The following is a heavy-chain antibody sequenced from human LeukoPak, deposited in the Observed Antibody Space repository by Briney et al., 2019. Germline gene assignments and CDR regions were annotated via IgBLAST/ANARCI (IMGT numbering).Heavy chain of an antibody. CDR2: INPNSGGT. V-gene: IGHV1-2*02. CDR3: ARGGSVSYKLRFDY. Sequence: ASVKVSCKASGYTFIGYYMHWVRQAPGQGLEWMGWINPNSGGTNYAQKFQGRVTMTRDTSISTAFMELSRLRSDDTAVYYCARGGSVSYKLRFDYWGQGTLVTVSS. J-gene: IGHJ4*02. D-gene: IGHD3-16*01. CDR1: GYTFIGYY.